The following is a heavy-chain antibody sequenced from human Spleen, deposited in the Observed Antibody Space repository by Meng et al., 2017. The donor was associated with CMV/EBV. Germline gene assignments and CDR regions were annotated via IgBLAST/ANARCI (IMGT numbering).Heavy chain of an antibody. CDR1: GFTFDDYA. V-gene: IGHV3-9*01. Sequence: GGSLRLSCAASGFTFDDYAMHWVRQAPGKGLEWVSGIRWNSGSIGYADSVKGRFTISRDNAKNSLYLQMNRLRAEDTALYYCAKDAYYDFWSGYPPFDYWGQGTLVTVSS. D-gene: IGHD3-3*01. J-gene: IGHJ4*02. CDR3: AKDAYYDFWSGYPPFDY. CDR2: IRWNSGSI.